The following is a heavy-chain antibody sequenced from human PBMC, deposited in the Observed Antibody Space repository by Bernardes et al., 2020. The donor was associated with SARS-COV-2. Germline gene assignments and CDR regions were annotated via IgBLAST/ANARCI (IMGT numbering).Heavy chain of an antibody. J-gene: IGHJ4*02. CDR2: ISDNGATT. V-gene: IGHV3-64D*06. CDR3: GKERPVGDY. CDR1: GFTLSEYP. Sequence: GGSLRLSCSGSGFTLSEYPMHWVRQTPGKGLEYVSRISDNGATTHYGDPVKGRFTISGDNSKNTMYLQMNSLRVEDTAVYWCGKERPVGDYWGQGILVTVA. D-gene: IGHD3-10*01.